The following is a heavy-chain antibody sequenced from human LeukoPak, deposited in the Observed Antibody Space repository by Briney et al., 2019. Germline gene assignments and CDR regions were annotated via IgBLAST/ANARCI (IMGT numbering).Heavy chain of an antibody. V-gene: IGHV1-24*01. CDR2: FDPEDDET. CDR3: ITGGWGGAAAGHGRLGFDY. Sequence: PGASVKVSCKVSGYSLTELSMHWVRQPPGKGLEWMGGFDPEDDETIYAQKFQGRVTLTEDTSTDTAYMELSSLRSEDTAVYYCITGGWGGAAAGHGRLGFDYWGQGTLVIVSS. D-gene: IGHD6-25*01. J-gene: IGHJ4*02. CDR1: GYSLTELS.